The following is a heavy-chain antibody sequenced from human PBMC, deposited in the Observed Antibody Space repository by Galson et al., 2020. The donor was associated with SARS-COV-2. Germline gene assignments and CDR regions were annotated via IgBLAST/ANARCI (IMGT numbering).Heavy chain of an antibody. J-gene: IGHJ4*01. CDR2: IYYSGST. CDR3: AIMAWLRGYFDY. V-gene: IGHV4-39*01. D-gene: IGHD5-12*01. Sequence: ASETLSLTCTVSGGSISSSSYYWGWIRQPPGKGLEWIGSIYYSGSTYYNPSLKSRVTISVDTSKNQFSLKLSSVTAADTAVYYCAIMAWLRGYFDYWGQGTLVTVSS. CDR1: GGSISSSSYY.